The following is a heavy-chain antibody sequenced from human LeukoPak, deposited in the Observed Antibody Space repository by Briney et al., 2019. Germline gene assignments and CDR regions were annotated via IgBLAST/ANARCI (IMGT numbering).Heavy chain of an antibody. J-gene: IGHJ3*02. D-gene: IGHD6-13*01. CDR1: GGAITSGGYS. CDR2: IYYSGST. Sequence: SQTLSLTCIVSGGAITSGGYSWNWIRQPPGKGLEWIGYIYYSGSTNYNPSLKSRVTISVDTSKNQFSLKLSSVTAADTAVYYCTKGIAAAPRHAFDIWGQGTMVTVSS. CDR3: TKGIAAAPRHAFDI. V-gene: IGHV4-61*08.